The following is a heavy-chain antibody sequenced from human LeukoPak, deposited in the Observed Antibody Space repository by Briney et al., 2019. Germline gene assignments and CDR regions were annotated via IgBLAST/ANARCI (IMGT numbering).Heavy chain of an antibody. V-gene: IGHV4-4*07. J-gene: IGHJ5*02. CDR3: ARDRPANYGDYVFNWFDP. Sequence: TSETLSLTCTVSGGSISSYYWSWIRQPAGKGLEWIGRIYTSGSTNYNPSLKSRVTMSVDTSKNQFSLKLSSVTAADTAVYYCARDRPANYGDYVFNWFDPWGQGTLVTVSS. D-gene: IGHD4-17*01. CDR1: GGSISSYY. CDR2: IYTSGST.